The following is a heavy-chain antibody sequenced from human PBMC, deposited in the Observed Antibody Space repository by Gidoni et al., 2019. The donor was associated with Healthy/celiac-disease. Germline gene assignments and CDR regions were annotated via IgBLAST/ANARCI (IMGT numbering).Heavy chain of an antibody. J-gene: IGHJ6*02. D-gene: IGHD3-10*01. CDR2: IYYSGST. CDR1: GGSTSSGGYY. V-gene: IGHV4-31*03. Sequence: QVQLQESGPGLVKPSQTLSLTCTVSGGSTSSGGYYWSWIRQHPGKGLEWIGYIYYSGSTYYNPSLKSRVTISVDTSKNQFSLKLSSVTAADTAVYYCARESGSGSYQYGMDVWGQGTTVTVSS. CDR3: ARESGSGSYQYGMDV.